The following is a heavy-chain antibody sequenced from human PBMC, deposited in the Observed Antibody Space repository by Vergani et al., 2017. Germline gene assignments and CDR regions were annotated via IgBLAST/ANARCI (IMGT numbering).Heavy chain of an antibody. CDR1: GGSLSSSSYY. J-gene: IGHJ6*02. CDR2: IYYSGST. D-gene: IGHD3-16*01. V-gene: IGHV4-39*01. CDR3: ARHVFTDGMDV. Sequence: QLQLQESGPGLVKPSETLSLTCTVSGGSLSSSSYYWGWIRQPPGKGLEWIGSIYYSGSTYYNPSLKSRVTISVDTSKNQFSLKLSSVTAADTAVYYCARHVFTDGMDVWGQGTTVTVSS.